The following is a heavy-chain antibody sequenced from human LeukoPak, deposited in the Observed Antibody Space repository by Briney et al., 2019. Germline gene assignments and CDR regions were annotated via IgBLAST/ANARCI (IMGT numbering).Heavy chain of an antibody. CDR2: INPNSGGT. V-gene: IGHV1-2*02. CDR3: ARGDRNILTGYYKDDY. CDR1: GYTFTGYY. D-gene: IGHD3-9*01. J-gene: IGHJ4*02. Sequence: ASVKVSCKASGYTFTGYYMHWVRQAPGQGLEWMGWINPNSGGTNYAQKFQGRVTMTRNTSISTAYMELSSLRSEDTAVYYCARGDRNILTGYYKDDYWGQGTLVTVSS.